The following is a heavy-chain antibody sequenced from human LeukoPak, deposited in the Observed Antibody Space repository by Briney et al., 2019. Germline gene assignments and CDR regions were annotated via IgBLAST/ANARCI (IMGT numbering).Heavy chain of an antibody. Sequence: GGSLRLSCAASGFTFSSYSMNWVRQAPGKGLEWVSSISSSCSYIYYADSLKGRFTISRDNPKNSLYLQMNSLRAEDTAVYYCARDLAMGDSSGYYEPTGYWGQGTLVTVSS. CDR2: ISSSCSYI. CDR1: GFTFSSYS. CDR3: ARDLAMGDSSGYYEPTGY. J-gene: IGHJ4*02. V-gene: IGHV3-21*01. D-gene: IGHD3-22*01.